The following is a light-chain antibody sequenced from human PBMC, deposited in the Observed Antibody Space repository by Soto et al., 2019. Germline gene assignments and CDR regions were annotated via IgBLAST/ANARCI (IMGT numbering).Light chain of an antibody. CDR1: QSILYSSNNKNY. CDR3: LQYYTTPEA. V-gene: IGKV4-1*01. CDR2: WAS. J-gene: IGKJ1*01. Sequence: DIVMTQSPDSLAVSLGERATINCKSSQSILYSSNNKNYLAWYQQKPGQRPKLLIYWASTRESGVPVRFSGSGSGTDFTLTISSLQTEDVAVYYCLQYYTTPEAFGQGTKVEIK.